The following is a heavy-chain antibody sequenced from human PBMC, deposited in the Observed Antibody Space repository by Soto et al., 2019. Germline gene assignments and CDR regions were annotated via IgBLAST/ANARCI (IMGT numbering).Heavy chain of an antibody. J-gene: IGHJ4*02. CDR1: GCSISSSSYY. D-gene: IGHD5-18*01. CDR3: ASGFQRGYSYGLFDY. V-gene: IGHV4-39*01. CDR2: IYYSGST. Sequence: SETLSLTCTVSGCSISSSSYYCGWIRQPPGKGLEWIGSIYYSGSTYYNPSLKSRVTISVDTSKNQFSLKLSSVTAADTAVYYCASGFQRGYSYGLFDYWGQGTLVTVSS.